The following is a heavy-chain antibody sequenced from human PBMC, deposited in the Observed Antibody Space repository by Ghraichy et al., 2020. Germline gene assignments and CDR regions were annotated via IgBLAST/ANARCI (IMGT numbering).Heavy chain of an antibody. CDR3: TGARAYDFFIDS. D-gene: IGHD3-3*01. CDR1: GFTFRDYG. Sequence: GGSLRLSCTGSGFTFRDYGVSWFRQAPGKGLEWVGFIRSNTYGGPPEYAASVQGRFTVSRDDSKSTAYLQMNSLKLEDTAVYYCTGARAYDFFIDSWGQGTLVTVSS. J-gene: IGHJ4*02. V-gene: IGHV3-49*03. CDR2: IRSNTYGGPP.